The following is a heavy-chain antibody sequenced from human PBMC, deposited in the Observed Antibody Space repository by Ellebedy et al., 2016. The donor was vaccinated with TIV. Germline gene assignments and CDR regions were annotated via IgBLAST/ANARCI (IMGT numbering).Heavy chain of an antibody. CDR2: IYDIGTT. Sequence: MPSETLSLTCDVSGASMSYNYWSWVRQPPGKGLEWIGYIYDIGTTNYNPSLKSRVPISIDTSKNQFSLKLKSVTAADTAVYFCARAPRYYNFWSGYREHFDSWGPGILVTVSS. D-gene: IGHD3-3*01. J-gene: IGHJ4*02. V-gene: IGHV4-4*08. CDR1: GASMSYNY. CDR3: ARAPRYYNFWSGYREHFDS.